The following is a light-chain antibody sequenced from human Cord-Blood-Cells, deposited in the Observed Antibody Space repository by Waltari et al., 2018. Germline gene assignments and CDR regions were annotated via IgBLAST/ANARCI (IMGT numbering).Light chain of an antibody. Sequence: QSLLTQPPSASGTPGQRVTISCPGSSPHIGSKTVNWYQQLPGTAPKLLIYSNNQRPSGVPDRFSGSKSGTSASLAISGLQSEDEADYYCAAWDDSLNGWVFGGGTKLTVL. CDR3: AAWDDSLNGWV. V-gene: IGLV1-44*01. CDR2: SNN. CDR1: SPHIGSKT. J-gene: IGLJ3*02.